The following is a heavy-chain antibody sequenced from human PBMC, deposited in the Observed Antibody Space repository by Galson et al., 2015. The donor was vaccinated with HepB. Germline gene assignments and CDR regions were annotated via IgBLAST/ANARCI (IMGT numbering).Heavy chain of an antibody. CDR1: GFTFSSYA. J-gene: IGHJ6*02. CDR2: ISYDGSNK. V-gene: IGHV3-30*04. D-gene: IGHD2-21*02. Sequence: SLRLSCAASGFTFSSYATHWVRQAPGKGLEWVAVISYDGSNKYYADSVKGRFTISRDNSKNTLYLQMNSLRAEDTAVYYCARDRAQLAYCGGDGSCYYYYGMDVWGQGTTVTVSS. CDR3: ARDRAQLAYCGGDGSCYYYYGMDV.